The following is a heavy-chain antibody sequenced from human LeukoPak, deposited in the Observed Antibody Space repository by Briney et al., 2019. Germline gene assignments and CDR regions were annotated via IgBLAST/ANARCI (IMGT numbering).Heavy chain of an antibody. D-gene: IGHD3-10*01. V-gene: IGHV4-39*01. CDR2: IYYSGTT. Sequence: SETLSLTCTVSGGSISSDNYYWGWVRQPPGKGLEWIGSIYYSGTTYYNPSLKSRVTISVDTSKNQFSLKLSSVTAADTALYYCAKHYMGSSYNHGLDCWGQGTLVTVSS. J-gene: IGHJ4*02. CDR3: AKHYMGSSYNHGLDC. CDR1: GGSISSDNYY.